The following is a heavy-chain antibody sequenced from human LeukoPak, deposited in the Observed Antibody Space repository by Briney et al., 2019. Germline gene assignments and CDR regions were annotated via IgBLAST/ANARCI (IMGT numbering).Heavy chain of an antibody. CDR3: ARGLRYYGSGSNFDY. CDR1: GGSISSYY. V-gene: IGHV4-34*01. J-gene: IGHJ4*02. D-gene: IGHD3-10*01. CDR2: INHSGST. Sequence: SETLSLTCTVSGGSISSYYWSWIRQPPGKGLEWIGEINHSGSTNYNPSLKSRVTISVDTSKNQFSLKLSSVTAADTAVYYCARGLRYYGSGSNFDYWGQGTLVTVSS.